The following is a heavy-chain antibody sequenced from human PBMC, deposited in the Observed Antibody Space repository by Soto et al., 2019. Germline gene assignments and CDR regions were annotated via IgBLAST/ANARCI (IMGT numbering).Heavy chain of an antibody. CDR2: IYYSAST. J-gene: IGHJ4*02. V-gene: IGHV4-59*01. Sequence: SETLSLTCTVSGDSLSRYYWSWIRQPPGKGLEWIGYIYYSASTNNNPSLKSRVTISVDTSKNQFSLQLTSVTATDTAVSYCARSSGAYGYLDYWGQGTLVTVS. CDR3: ARSSGAYGYLDY. D-gene: IGHD3-10*01. CDR1: GDSLSRYY.